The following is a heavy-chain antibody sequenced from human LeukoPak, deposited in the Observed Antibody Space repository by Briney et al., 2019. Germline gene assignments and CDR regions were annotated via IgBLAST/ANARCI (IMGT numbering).Heavy chain of an antibody. CDR3: ARDFVYYDFWSGYFGSNGYYGMDV. D-gene: IGHD3-3*01. Sequence: GGSLRLSCAASGFTFSSYGMHWVRQAPGKGLEWVAVIWYDGSNKYYADSVKGRFTISRDNSKNTLYLQMNSLRAEGTAVYYCARDFVYYDFWSGYFGSNGYYGMDVWGQGTTVTVSS. CDR2: IWYDGSNK. V-gene: IGHV3-33*01. CDR1: GFTFSSYG. J-gene: IGHJ6*02.